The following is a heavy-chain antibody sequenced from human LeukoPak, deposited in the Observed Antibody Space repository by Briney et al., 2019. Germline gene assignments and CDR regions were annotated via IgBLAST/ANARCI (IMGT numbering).Heavy chain of an antibody. V-gene: IGHV1-69*05. CDR1: GGTFSSYA. CDR3: ASDSSSQAFDI. D-gene: IGHD6-13*01. J-gene: IGHJ3*02. CDR2: IIPIFGTA. Sequence: SVKVSCKASGGTFSSYAISWVRQAPEQGLEWMGRIIPIFGTANYAQKFQGRVTITTDESTSTAYMELSSLRSEDTAVYYCASDSSSQAFDIWGQGTMVTVSS.